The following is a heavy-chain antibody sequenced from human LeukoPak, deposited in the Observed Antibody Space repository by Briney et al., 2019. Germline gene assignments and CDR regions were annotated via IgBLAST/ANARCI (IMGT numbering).Heavy chain of an antibody. J-gene: IGHJ4*02. D-gene: IGHD3-10*01. V-gene: IGHV1-69*05. CDR2: IIPIFGTA. CDR1: GGTFSSYA. CDR3: ARDLRPHLWFGNSRLAY. Sequence: SVKVSCKASGGTFSSYAISWVRQAPGQGLEWMGGIIPIFGTANYAQKFQGRVTITTDESTSTAYMELSSLRSEDTAVSYCARDLRPHLWFGNSRLAYWGQGTLVTVSS.